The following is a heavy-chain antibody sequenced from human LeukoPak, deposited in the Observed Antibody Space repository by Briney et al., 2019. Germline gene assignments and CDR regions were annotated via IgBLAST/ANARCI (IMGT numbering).Heavy chain of an antibody. J-gene: IGHJ4*02. CDR3: ARSPDSGGYFFNFDY. Sequence: TSGTLSLTCRVSGGSISTYYWSWIRQPAGKGLEWIGYISYSGGTNYNPSLKSRVTISLDRSKNQFSLRLNSVTAADTAVYYCARSPDSGGYFFNFDYWGQGTLVTVSS. V-gene: IGHV4-59*08. CDR2: ISYSGGT. D-gene: IGHD3-22*01. CDR1: GGSISTYY.